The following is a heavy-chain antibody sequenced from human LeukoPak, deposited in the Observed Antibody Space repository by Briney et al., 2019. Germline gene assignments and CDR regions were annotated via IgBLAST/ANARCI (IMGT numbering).Heavy chain of an antibody. J-gene: IGHJ4*02. V-gene: IGHV1-2*02. D-gene: IGHD3-22*01. CDR3: ARSAPVYYDSSGYHFDY. CDR1: GYTFTGYY. CDR2: INPNSGGT. Sequence: ASVKVSCKASGYTFTGYYMHWVRQAPGQGLEWMGWINPNSGGTNYAQKLQGRVTMTRDTSISTAYMELSRLRPDDTAVYYCARSAPVYYDSSGYHFDYWGQGTLVTVSS.